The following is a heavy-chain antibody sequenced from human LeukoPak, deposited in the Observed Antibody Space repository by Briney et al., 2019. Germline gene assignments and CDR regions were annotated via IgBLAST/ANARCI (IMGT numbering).Heavy chain of an antibody. CDR2: ISAYNGNT. V-gene: IGHV1-18*01. Sequence: ASVKVSCKASGYTFTSYGISWVRQAPGQGLEWMGWISAYNGNTNYAQKLQGRVTMTTDTYTSTAYMELRSLRSDDTAVYYCARSYYYYDSSGYHYWGQGTLVTVSS. D-gene: IGHD3-22*01. CDR3: ARSYYYYDSSGYHY. CDR1: GYTFTSYG. J-gene: IGHJ4*02.